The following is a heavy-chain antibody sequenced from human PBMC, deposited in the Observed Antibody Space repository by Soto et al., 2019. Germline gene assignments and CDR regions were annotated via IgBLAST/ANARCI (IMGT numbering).Heavy chain of an antibody. V-gene: IGHV3-7*03. Sequence: GGSLRLSCAASGFTFSSYWMSWVRQAPGKGLEWVANIKQDGSEKYYVDSVKGRFTISRDNAKNSLYLQMNSLKTEDTAVYYCTRPNDSGDYDWYFDLWGRGTLVTVSS. J-gene: IGHJ2*01. D-gene: IGHD4-17*01. CDR1: GFTFSSYW. CDR3: TRPNDSGDYDWYFDL. CDR2: IKQDGSEK.